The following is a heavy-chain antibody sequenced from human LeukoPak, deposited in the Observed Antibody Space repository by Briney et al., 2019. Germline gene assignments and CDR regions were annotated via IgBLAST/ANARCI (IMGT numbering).Heavy chain of an antibody. Sequence: PSETLSLTCAVSGASISTYYWSWFRQPPGKGLEWIGYIYYSGSTNYNPSLENRVTISVDTSKKQFFLKLSSVTAADTAVYYCARHKETCSGDYCYLDYFDYWGQGTLVTVSS. D-gene: IGHD2-15*01. CDR2: IYYSGST. J-gene: IGHJ4*02. CDR1: GASISTYY. CDR3: ARHKETCSGDYCYLDYFDY. V-gene: IGHV4-59*08.